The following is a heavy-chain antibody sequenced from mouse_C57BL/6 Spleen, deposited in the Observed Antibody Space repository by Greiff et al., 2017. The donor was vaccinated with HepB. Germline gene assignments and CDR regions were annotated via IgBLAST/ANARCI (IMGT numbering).Heavy chain of an antibody. D-gene: IGHD2-3*01. CDR2: ISSGSSTI. CDR3: ARDCDGYYAYYAMDY. V-gene: IGHV5-17*01. Sequence: EVHLVESGGGLVKPGGSLKLSCAASGFTFSDYGMHWVRQAPEKGLEWVAYISSGSSTIYYADTVKGRFTISRDNAKNTLFLQMTSLRSEDTAMYYCARDCDGYYAYYAMDYWGQGTSVTVSS. J-gene: IGHJ4*01. CDR1: GFTFSDYG.